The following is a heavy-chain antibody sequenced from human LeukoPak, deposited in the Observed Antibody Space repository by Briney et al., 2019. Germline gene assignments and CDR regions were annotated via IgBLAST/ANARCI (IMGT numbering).Heavy chain of an antibody. J-gene: IGHJ4*02. CDR2: ISSGGSTI. D-gene: IGHD6-13*01. CDR3: ARRPAAGRCFDY. Sequence: GGSLRLSCAVSGSTFSDYYMSWIRQAPGKGLEWVSYISSGGSTISHADSVKGRFTISRDNAENSLYLQMNSLRAEDTAVYYCARRPAAGRCFDYWGQGTLVTVSS. CDR1: GSTFSDYY. V-gene: IGHV3-11*01.